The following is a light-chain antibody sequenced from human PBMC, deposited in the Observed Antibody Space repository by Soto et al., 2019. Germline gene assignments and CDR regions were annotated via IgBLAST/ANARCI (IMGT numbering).Light chain of an antibody. Sequence: DIQRTQSPSTLSASFEARVPTTCRPSETISSWLAWYQQKEGKAPKLLMYDASTLESGVPPRFSGSRSGTEFTLTISSLQPDDCGTYYCQQYHSFFSVTFGQGTKVDIK. V-gene: IGKV1-5*01. CDR2: DAS. CDR3: QQYHSFFSVT. J-gene: IGKJ1*01. CDR1: ETISSW.